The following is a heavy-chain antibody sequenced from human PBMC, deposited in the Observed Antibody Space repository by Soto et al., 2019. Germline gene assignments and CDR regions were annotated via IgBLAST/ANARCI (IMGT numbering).Heavy chain of an antibody. V-gene: IGHV4-39*01. CDR2: IYYSGST. CDR1: GGSISSSSFH. D-gene: IGHD6-13*01. Sequence: QLQLQESGPGLVKPSETLSLTCTVSGGSISSSSFHWGWIRQPPGKGLEWIGRIYYSGSTYYSPSIQSRGTMSVDTSKNQCSRKLCSVTAADTAVYYCARRERAAGTDWWFDPWGQGTLVTVSS. CDR3: ARRERAAGTDWWFDP. J-gene: IGHJ5*02.